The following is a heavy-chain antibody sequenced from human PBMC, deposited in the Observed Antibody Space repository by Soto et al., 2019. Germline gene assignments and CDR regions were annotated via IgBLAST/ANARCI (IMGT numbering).Heavy chain of an antibody. CDR2: ISHSGST. D-gene: IGHD6-13*01. J-gene: IGHJ4*02. CDR1: GGSVSSGGYS. Sequence: QLHLQESGSGLVQPSQTLSLTCAVSGGSVSSGGYSWSWIRQPPGKGLEWIAYISHSGSTYYNPSLKSRVTISVDRSKNQFSQDLRSVTAADTAVYYCARGGSSWYDYWGQGTLVTVSS. V-gene: IGHV4-30-2*01. CDR3: ARGGSSWYDY.